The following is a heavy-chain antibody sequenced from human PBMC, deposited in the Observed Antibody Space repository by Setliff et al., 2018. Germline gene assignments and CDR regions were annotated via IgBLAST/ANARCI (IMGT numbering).Heavy chain of an antibody. CDR2: ISTDDGDT. CDR1: GYTSINYG. Sequence: ASVKVSCKASGYTSINYGISWVRQAPGQGLEWMGWISTDDGDTNFAQKFQGRVTLTTDTSTGTAYMELRSLTFDDTAVYYCARENYYDSSGYDYWGQGTLVTVSS. CDR3: ARENYYDSSGYDY. D-gene: IGHD3-22*01. V-gene: IGHV1-18*01. J-gene: IGHJ4*02.